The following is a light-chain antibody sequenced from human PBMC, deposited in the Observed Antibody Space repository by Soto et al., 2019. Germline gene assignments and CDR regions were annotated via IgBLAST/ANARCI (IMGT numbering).Light chain of an antibody. V-gene: IGKV3-15*01. CDR3: QQSNNWPWT. J-gene: IGKJ1*01. CDR1: QSVSSN. CDR2: GAS. Sequence: EIVMTRSPATLSVSPGERATLSCRASQSVSSNLAWYQQKPGQAPRLLIYGASTRATGIPARFSGSGSGTEFTLTISSLQSEDFAVYYCQQSNNWPWTFGQGTKV.